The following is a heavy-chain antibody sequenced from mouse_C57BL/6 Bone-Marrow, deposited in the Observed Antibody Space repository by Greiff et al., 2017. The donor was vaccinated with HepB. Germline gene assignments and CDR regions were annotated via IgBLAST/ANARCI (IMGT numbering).Heavy chain of an antibody. D-gene: IGHD1-1*01. V-gene: IGHV1-7*01. Sequence: QVQLQQSGPELVKPGASVKISCKASGYAFSSYWMHWVKQRPGQGLEWIGYINPSSGYTKYNQKFKDKATLTADKSSSTAYMQLSSLTYEDSAVYYCSITTVVAPGFAYWGQGTLVTVSA. CDR3: SITTVVAPGFAY. CDR1: GYAFSSYW. CDR2: INPSSGYT. J-gene: IGHJ3*01.